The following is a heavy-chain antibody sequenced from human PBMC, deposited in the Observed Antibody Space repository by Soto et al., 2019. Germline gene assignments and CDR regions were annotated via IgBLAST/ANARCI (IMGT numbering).Heavy chain of an antibody. CDR2: ISSSSTYI. Sequence: EVHLVESGGGLVKPGGSLRLSCAASGFTFNSFSMNWVRQAPGKGLEWVSAISSSSTYIYLPDSLKGRFTISRENAKNSMYLQMNSLGAYDTAGDYGVRARGAVAVMTYLDSWGQGSLVTVSS. CDR1: GFTFNSFS. V-gene: IGHV3-21*01. CDR3: VRARGAVAVMTYLDS. D-gene: IGHD6-19*01. J-gene: IGHJ4*02.